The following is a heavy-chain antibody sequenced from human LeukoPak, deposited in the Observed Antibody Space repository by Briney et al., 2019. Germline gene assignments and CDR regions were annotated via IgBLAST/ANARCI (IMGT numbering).Heavy chain of an antibody. Sequence: SQTLSLTCTVSGGSISSGSYYWSWIRQPAGKGLEWIGRIYTSGSTIYNPSLKSRVTISVDTSKNQFSLKLSSVTAADTAVYYCARVADYYDSSGYYDYWGQGTLVTVSS. CDR2: IYTSGST. V-gene: IGHV4-61*02. J-gene: IGHJ4*02. CDR1: GGSISSGSYY. D-gene: IGHD3-22*01. CDR3: ARVADYYDSSGYYDY.